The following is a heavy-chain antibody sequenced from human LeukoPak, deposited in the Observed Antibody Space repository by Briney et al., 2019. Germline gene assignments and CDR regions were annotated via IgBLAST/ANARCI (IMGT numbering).Heavy chain of an antibody. J-gene: IGHJ3*02. CDR3: ARDGRPFDI. CDR2: ISYDGSNK. V-gene: IGHV3-30-3*01. Sequence: GGSLRLSCAASGFTFSSYNMNWVRQAPGKGLEWVAVISYDGSNKYYADPVKGRFTISRDNAKNSLYLQMNSLRDEDTAVYYCARDGRPFDIWGQGTMVTVSS. CDR1: GFTFSSYN.